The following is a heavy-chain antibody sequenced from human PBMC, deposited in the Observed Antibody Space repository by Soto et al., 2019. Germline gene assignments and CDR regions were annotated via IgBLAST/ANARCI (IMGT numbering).Heavy chain of an antibody. V-gene: IGHV3-13*04. CDR3: ARAGAVAGTALDY. D-gene: IGHD6-19*01. Sequence: EVPLVESGGGLVQPGGSLRLSCAASGFTFSSYDMHWVRQVIGKGLEWVSGIGSGGDTYYPGSVKGRFTISRENAKTSFYLQMTSLRAGDTAIYYCARAGAVAGTALDYWGQGTLVAVSS. CDR2: IGSGGDT. J-gene: IGHJ4*02. CDR1: GFTFSSYD.